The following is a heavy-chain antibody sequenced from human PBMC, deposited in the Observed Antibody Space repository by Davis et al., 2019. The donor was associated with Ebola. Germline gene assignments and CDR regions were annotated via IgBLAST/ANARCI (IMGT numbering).Heavy chain of an antibody. V-gene: IGHV3-66*01. D-gene: IGHD3-10*01. Sequence: GGSLRLSCAASGFTVSSNYMSWVRQAPGKGLEWVSVIYSGGSTYYADSLKGRFTISRDNSRNTLYLQMNSLRAEDTAVYYCAKGGARDYYGSGSPNWYFDLWGRGTLVTVSS. CDR3: AKGGARDYYGSGSPNWYFDL. CDR2: IYSGGST. CDR1: GFTVSSNY. J-gene: IGHJ2*01.